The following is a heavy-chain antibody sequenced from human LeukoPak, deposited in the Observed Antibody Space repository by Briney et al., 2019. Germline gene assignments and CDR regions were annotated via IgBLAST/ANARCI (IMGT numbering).Heavy chain of an antibody. CDR2: ISSSGSTI. V-gene: IGHV3-11*04. CDR1: GFTFSDYY. J-gene: IGHJ6*03. Sequence: GGSLRLSCAASGFTFSDYYMSWIRQAPGKGLEWVSYISSSGSTIYYADSVKGRFTISRDNAKNSLYLQMKSLRAEDTAVYYCARRQVGYTYGYSYYYMDVWGKGTTVTVSS. CDR3: ARRQVGYTYGYSYYYMDV. D-gene: IGHD5-18*01.